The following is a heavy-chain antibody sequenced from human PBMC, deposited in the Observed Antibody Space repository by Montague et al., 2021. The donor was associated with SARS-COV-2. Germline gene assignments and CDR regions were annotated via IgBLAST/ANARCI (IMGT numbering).Heavy chain of an antibody. Sequence: SETLSLTCTVSGGSISSSSYYWGWIRQPPGKGLEWIGGIYYSGSTYYNPSLKSRVTISVDTSKNQFSLRLSSVTAAGTAVYYCARDVSLRFEILIGTRRYYYGMDGWGQGTTVTVSS. D-gene: IGHD3-9*01. CDR3: ARDVSLRFEILIGTRRYYYGMDG. CDR2: IYYSGST. J-gene: IGHJ6*02. CDR1: GGSISSSSYY. V-gene: IGHV4-39*07.